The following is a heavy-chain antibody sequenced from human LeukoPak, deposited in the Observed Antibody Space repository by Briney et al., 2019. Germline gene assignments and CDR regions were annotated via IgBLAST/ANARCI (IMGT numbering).Heavy chain of an antibody. Sequence: GGSLRLSCAASGFTFSSYGMNWVRQAPGKGLEWVSYFSSSSSSIYYADSVRGRFTISRDNDKNSLYLQMNSLRAEDTAVYYCARGRDYVGYYYYGMDVWGQGTTVTVSS. D-gene: IGHD4-17*01. J-gene: IGHJ6*02. CDR3: ARGRDYVGYYYYGMDV. CDR1: GFTFSSYG. V-gene: IGHV3-48*04. CDR2: FSSSSSSI.